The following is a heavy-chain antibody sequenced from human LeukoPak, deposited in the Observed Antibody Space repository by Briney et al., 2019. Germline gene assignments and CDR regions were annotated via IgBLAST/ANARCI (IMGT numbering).Heavy chain of an antibody. CDR2: ICYSGST. CDR3: ARSPGYCSGGSCSDHFDY. J-gene: IGHJ4*02. Sequence: SETLSLTCTVSGGSISSYYWSWIRQPPGKGLEWIGYICYSGSTNYNPSLKSRVTISVDTSKNQFSLKLSSVTAADTAVYYCARSPGYCSGGSCSDHFDYWGQGTLVTVSS. D-gene: IGHD2-15*01. V-gene: IGHV4-59*01. CDR1: GGSISSYY.